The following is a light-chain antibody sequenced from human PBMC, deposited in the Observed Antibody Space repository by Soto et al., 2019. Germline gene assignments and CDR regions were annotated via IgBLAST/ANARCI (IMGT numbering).Light chain of an antibody. Sequence: QSVLPQPPSASGTPGQRVTISCSGSTSNIGSHSVNWYQHLPGTAPKLLINTNNQRPSGVPDRFSGYKSGTSASLVISGLQSDDEADYYCATWDDSLTGVFGTGTQLTVL. CDR2: TNN. V-gene: IGLV1-44*01. J-gene: IGLJ1*01. CDR3: ATWDDSLTGV. CDR1: TSNIGSHS.